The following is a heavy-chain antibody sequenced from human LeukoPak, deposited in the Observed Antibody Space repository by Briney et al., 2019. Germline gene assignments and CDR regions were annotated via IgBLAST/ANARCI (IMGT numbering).Heavy chain of an antibody. Sequence: SQTLSLTCAISRDSVSSNSAAWNWIRQSPSRGLEWLGRTYYRSKWYNDYAVSVKSRITVNPGTSKNQFSLQLNSVTPEDTAVYYCARWVGATHDAFDIWGQGTMVTVSS. V-gene: IGHV6-1*01. CDR3: ARWVGATHDAFDI. CDR1: RDSVSSNSAA. CDR2: TYYRSKWYN. D-gene: IGHD1-26*01. J-gene: IGHJ3*02.